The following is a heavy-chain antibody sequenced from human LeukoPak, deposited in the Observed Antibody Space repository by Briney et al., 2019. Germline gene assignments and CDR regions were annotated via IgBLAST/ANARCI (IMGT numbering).Heavy chain of an antibody. J-gene: IGHJ5*02. CDR2: INTNTGNP. CDR3: ARDAPGKYFVWFDP. CDR1: GYTFTNYP. Sequence: ASVKVSCKASGYTFTNYPMNWVRQPPGQGLEWMGWINTNTGNPTYAPGFTGRFVFYLDPSVSTAFLQISSLKAEDTAVYYCARDAPGKYFVWFDPWGQGTLVTVSS. V-gene: IGHV7-4-1*02. D-gene: IGHD1-14*01.